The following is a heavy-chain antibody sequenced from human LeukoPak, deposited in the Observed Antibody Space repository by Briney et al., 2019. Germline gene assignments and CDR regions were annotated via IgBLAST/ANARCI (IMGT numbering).Heavy chain of an antibody. CDR2: IRGSDGST. Sequence: GGSLRLSCAASGFTFSTYALSWVRQAPGKGLEWVSSIRGSDGSTYYADSVKGRFAISRDNSKNTLYLQMNSLRAEDTAVYFCAKDVYGDYGGLDYWGQGTLVTVSS. J-gene: IGHJ4*02. V-gene: IGHV3-23*01. D-gene: IGHD4-17*01. CDR3: AKDVYGDYGGLDY. CDR1: GFTFSTYA.